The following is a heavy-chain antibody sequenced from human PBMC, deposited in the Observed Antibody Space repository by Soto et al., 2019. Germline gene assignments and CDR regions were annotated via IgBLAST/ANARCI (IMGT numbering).Heavy chain of an antibody. D-gene: IGHD2-15*01. CDR3: ARGQVAPAQH. CDR1: GGSISSGGYS. Sequence: QLQLQESGSGLVKPSQTLSLTCAVSGGSISSGGYSWSWIRQPPGKGLEWIGYIYHSGSTYYNPSLKVRVTIAADRSQNQFALKLSSVTAADTAVYYCARGQVAPAQHWGQGTLVTVSS. J-gene: IGHJ4*02. V-gene: IGHV4-30-2*01. CDR2: IYHSGST.